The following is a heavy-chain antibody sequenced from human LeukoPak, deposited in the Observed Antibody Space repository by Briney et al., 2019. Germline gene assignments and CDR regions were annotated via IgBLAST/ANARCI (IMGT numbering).Heavy chain of an antibody. J-gene: IGHJ4*02. V-gene: IGHV3-73*01. CDR3: TRLGYYYGSGSPNQY. CDR1: GFTFSGSA. Sequence: GGSLRLSCAASGFTFSGSAMHWVRQASGEGLEWVGRIRSKANSYATAYAASVKGRFTISRDDSKNTAYLQMNSLKTEDTAVYYCTRLGYYYGSGSPNQYWGQGTLVTVSS. CDR2: IRSKANSYAT. D-gene: IGHD3-10*01.